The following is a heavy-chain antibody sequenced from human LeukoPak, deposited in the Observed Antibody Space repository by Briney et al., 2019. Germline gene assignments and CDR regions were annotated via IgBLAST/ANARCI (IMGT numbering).Heavy chain of an antibody. CDR2: ISSSSSYI. CDR1: GFTFSSYS. D-gene: IGHD3-10*01. V-gene: IGHV3-21*04. Sequence: GGSLRLSCAASGFTFSSYSMNWVRQAPGKGLEWVSSISSSSSYIYYADSVKGRFTISRDNAKNSLYLRMNSLRAEDTAVYYCARTYNHRGWFGELPSGYYYGMDVWGQGTTVTVSS. CDR3: ARTYNHRGWFGELPSGYYYGMDV. J-gene: IGHJ6*02.